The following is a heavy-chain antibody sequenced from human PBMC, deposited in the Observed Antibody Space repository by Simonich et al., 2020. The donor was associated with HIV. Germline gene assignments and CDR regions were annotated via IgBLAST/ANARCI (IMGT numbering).Heavy chain of an antibody. Sequence: QVQLQQWGAGLLKPSETLSLTCAVYGWSFSGSYWSWIRQPPGKGLEWIGEINHSGNTQHNPSLKSRVTISVDTSKNQFSLKLSSVTAADTAVYYCARLTAGGLGEYFQHWGQGTLVTVSS. CDR1: GWSFSGSY. CDR3: ARLTAGGLGEYFQH. D-gene: IGHD6-13*01. CDR2: INHSGNT. V-gene: IGHV4-34*01. J-gene: IGHJ1*01.